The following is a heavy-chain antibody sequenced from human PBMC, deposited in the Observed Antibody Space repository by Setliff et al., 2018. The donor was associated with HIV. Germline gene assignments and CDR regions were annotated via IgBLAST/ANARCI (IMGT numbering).Heavy chain of an antibody. Sequence: GGSLRLSCAASGFSFSSYGMHWVRQAPGKGLEWVAVIWYDGGDRYYADSVEGRFTISRANNKNTLYLPMNSLRAEDTAVYYCAKDGHDQDHYYHMDVWGKGTTVTVSS. CDR3: AKDGHDQDHYYHMDV. D-gene: IGHD1-1*01. V-gene: IGHV3-33*06. CDR2: IWYDGGDR. CDR1: GFSFSSYG. J-gene: IGHJ6*03.